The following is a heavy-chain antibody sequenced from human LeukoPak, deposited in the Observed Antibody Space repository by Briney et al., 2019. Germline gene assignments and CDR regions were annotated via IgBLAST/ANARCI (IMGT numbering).Heavy chain of an antibody. D-gene: IGHD6-13*01. V-gene: IGHV1-2*02. CDR3: ARKREQQLYY. CDR2: TNPNSGGT. Sequence: ASVKVSCKASGYTFTGYYMHWVRQAPGQGLEWMGWTNPNSGGTNYAQRFQGRVTMTRDTSISTACMELSRLRSDDTAVYYCARKREQQLYYWGQGTLVTVSS. J-gene: IGHJ4*02. CDR1: GYTFTGYY.